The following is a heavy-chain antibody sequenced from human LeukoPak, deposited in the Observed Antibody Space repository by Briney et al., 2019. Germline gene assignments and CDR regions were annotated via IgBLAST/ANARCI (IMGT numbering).Heavy chain of an antibody. Sequence: ASVKVSCKASGYIFTSYDINWVRQATGQGLEWMGWMNPNSGNTGYAQKFQGRVAMTRSTLISTAYMELNSLRSEDTAVYYCARVEFSSGYSHIYWGQGTLVTVFS. CDR1: GYIFTSYD. D-gene: IGHD3-22*01. J-gene: IGHJ4*02. CDR3: ARVEFSSGYSHIY. V-gene: IGHV1-8*01. CDR2: MNPNSGNT.